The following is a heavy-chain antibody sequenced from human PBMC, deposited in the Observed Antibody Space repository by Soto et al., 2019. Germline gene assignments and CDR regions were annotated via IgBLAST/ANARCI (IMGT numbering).Heavy chain of an antibody. D-gene: IGHD3-22*01. Sequence: QVQLVESGGGVVQPGRSLRLSCAASGFTFSSYGMHWVRQAPGKGLEWVAVISFDGSNKYYGESVKGRFTISRDNSQNTLYLEMNSLRADDTAVYYCARDGATFYYDTSGARWFDPWSQGTLVTVSS. CDR2: ISFDGSNK. J-gene: IGHJ5*02. CDR1: GFTFSSYG. CDR3: ARDGATFYYDTSGARWFDP. V-gene: IGHV3-33*01.